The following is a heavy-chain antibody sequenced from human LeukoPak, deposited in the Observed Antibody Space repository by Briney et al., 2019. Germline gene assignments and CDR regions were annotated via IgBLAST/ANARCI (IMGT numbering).Heavy chain of an antibody. J-gene: IGHJ4*02. CDR2: ISYDGSNK. Sequence: PGGSLRLSCAASGFTFSSYAMHWVRQAPGKGLEWVAVISYDGSNKYYADSVKGRFTISRDNSKNTLYLQMNSLRAEDTAVYYCARDPAYGDYIPDYWGQGTLVTVSS. D-gene: IGHD4-17*01. V-gene: IGHV3-30-3*01. CDR1: GFTFSSYA. CDR3: ARDPAYGDYIPDY.